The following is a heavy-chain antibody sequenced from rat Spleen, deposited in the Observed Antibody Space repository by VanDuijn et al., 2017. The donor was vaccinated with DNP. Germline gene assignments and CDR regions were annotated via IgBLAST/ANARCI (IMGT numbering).Heavy chain of an antibody. CDR2: IWSGGSR. CDR3: SRVLYNGYQRHYWSFDF. J-gene: IGHJ1*01. CDR1: GFSLINYG. V-gene: IGHV2-15*01. Sequence: QVQLKESGPGLVQPSQTLSLTCTVSGFSLINYGIVWVRQPPGKGLEWIGAIWSGGSRDYNSGLKSRLTISRDTSKSQVFLKMSSLQTEDTAIYFCSRVLYNGYQRHYWSFDFWGPGTMVTVSS. D-gene: IGHD1-6*01.